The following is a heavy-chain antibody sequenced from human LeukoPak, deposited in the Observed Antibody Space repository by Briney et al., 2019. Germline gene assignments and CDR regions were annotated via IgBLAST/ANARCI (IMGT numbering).Heavy chain of an antibody. CDR1: GGSISNYH. J-gene: IGHJ4*02. Sequence: SETLSLTCTVSGGSISNYHWSWIRQTPGKGLEWIGYIHSSGSTNYNPSLKSRVTILVDTSKNQFSLKLSSVTAADTAVYYCARSTWADSIYFDYWGQGTLVTVSP. D-gene: IGHD3-22*01. CDR3: ARSTWADSIYFDY. CDR2: IHSSGST. V-gene: IGHV4-59*01.